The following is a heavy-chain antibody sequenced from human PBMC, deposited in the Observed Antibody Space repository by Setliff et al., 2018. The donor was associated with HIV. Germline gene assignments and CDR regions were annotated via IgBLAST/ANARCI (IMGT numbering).Heavy chain of an antibody. Sequence: PGGSLRLSCAASGFTFSSYGMHWVRQAPGKGLEWVAFMRYDGSNKDYADSVKGRFTISRDNSKNTLFLQMNSLRPEDTAIYYCAKDKSYHDYIWGSSVLAYWGQGTLVTVSS. J-gene: IGHJ4*02. D-gene: IGHD3-16*01. V-gene: IGHV3-30*02. CDR3: AKDKSYHDYIWGSSVLAY. CDR2: MRYDGSNK. CDR1: GFTFSSYG.